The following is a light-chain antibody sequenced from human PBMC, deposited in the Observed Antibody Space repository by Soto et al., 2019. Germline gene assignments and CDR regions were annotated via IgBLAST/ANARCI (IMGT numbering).Light chain of an antibody. J-gene: IGLJ1*01. CDR3: AAWDVSLNGYV. Sequence: QSVLTQPPSGSGTPGQRVTISWSGSSSNIGSNTVNWYQQLPGTAPKLLILSNNQRPSGVPDRCSGSKSGTSASLAISGLQSEDEADYYCAAWDVSLNGYVLGTGSKLTV. V-gene: IGLV1-44*01. CDR2: SNN. CDR1: SSNIGSNT.